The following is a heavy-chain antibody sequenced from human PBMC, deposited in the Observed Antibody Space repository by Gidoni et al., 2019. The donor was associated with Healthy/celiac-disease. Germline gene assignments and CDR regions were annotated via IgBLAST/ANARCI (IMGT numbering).Heavy chain of an antibody. D-gene: IGHD2-21*02. Sequence: EVQLVESGGGLVQPGGSLRLSCAASGFTFSSYSMNWVRQAPGKGLEWVSYISSSSSTIYYADAVKGRFTISRDNAKNSLYLQMNSLRDEDTAVYYCARDGIVVVTAYYYGMDVWGQGTTVTVSS. V-gene: IGHV3-48*02. CDR3: ARDGIVVVTAYYYGMDV. CDR1: GFTFSSYS. J-gene: IGHJ6*02. CDR2: ISSSSSTI.